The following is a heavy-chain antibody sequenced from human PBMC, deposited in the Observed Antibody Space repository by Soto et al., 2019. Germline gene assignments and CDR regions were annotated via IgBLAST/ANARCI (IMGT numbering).Heavy chain of an antibody. V-gene: IGHV4-30-2*01. CDR2: IYQSGST. CDR3: ARVPDR. CDR1: GGSIRSGGYS. D-gene: IGHD2-2*01. Sequence: QLQLQESGSGLVKPSQTLSLTCAVYGGSIRSGGYSWSWIRQPPGKGLEWIGYIYQSGSTYYNPALKSRVTISVDRSKNQFSLKLSSVTAADTAVYYCARVPDRWGQGTLVTVSS. J-gene: IGHJ5*02.